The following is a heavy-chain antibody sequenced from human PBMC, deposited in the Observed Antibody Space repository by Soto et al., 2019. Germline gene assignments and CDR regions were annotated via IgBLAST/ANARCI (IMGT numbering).Heavy chain of an antibody. D-gene: IGHD1-1*01. J-gene: IGHJ4*02. CDR3: TRWNGYGDH. CDR1: GFTLGPYG. Sequence: VQLLESGGGLVQPGGSLRLSCVVSGFTLGPYGVTWVRQVPGKGLEWVSGFSGGGCQTHHRDSMKGRITISRDDPRSTVYLQMSSLGVDDTAVYYCTRWNGYGDHWGRGTLVTVSS. CDR2: FSGGGCQT. V-gene: IGHV3-23*01.